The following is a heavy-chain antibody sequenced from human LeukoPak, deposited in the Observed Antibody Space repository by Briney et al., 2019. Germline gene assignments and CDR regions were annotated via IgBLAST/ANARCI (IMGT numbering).Heavy chain of an antibody. D-gene: IGHD2/OR15-2a*01. V-gene: IGHV3-11*01. CDR3: TTILFY. J-gene: IGHJ4*02. Sequence: ITSGGTTIYYADSVKGRFTISRDNAKNSLYLQMNSLKTEDTAVYYCTTILFYWGQGTLVTVSS. CDR2: ITSGGTTI.